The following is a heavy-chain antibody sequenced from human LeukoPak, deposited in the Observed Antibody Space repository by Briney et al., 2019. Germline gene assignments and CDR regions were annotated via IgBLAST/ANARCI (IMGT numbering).Heavy chain of an antibody. CDR1: GFTFSSYG. J-gene: IGHJ4*02. Sequence: GGSLRLSCAASGFTFSSYGMHWVRQAPGKGLEWVAVITCDGSNKYYADSVKGRFTISRDNSKNTLYLQMNSLRAEDTAVYYCAKDFSSGWTFDYWGQGTLVTVSS. D-gene: IGHD6-19*01. CDR3: AKDFSSGWTFDY. CDR2: ITCDGSNK. V-gene: IGHV3-30*18.